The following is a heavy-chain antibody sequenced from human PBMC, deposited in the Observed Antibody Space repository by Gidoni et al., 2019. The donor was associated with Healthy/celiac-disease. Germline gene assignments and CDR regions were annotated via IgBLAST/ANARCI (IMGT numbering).Heavy chain of an antibody. CDR3: ARDISRIQDY. J-gene: IGHJ4*02. CDR2: SAYNGNT. D-gene: IGHD3-16*02. Sequence: SAYNGNTNYAQKLQGRVTMTTDTSTSTAYMELRSLRSDDTAVYYCARDISRIQDYWGQGTLVTVSS. V-gene: IGHV1-18*01.